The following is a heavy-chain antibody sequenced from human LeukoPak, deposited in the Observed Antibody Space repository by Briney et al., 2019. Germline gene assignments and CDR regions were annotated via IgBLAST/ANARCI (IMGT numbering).Heavy chain of an antibody. CDR2: ISGSGGST. D-gene: IGHD3-22*01. CDR1: GITLSRYA. CDR3: ARGSSAYYVLNYFDY. V-gene: IGHV3-23*01. Sequence: GGSLRLSCVASGITLSRYAMTWVRQAPGKGLEWVSVISGSGGSTFYVDSVKGRFTISRDNFKNTVYLQMNSLRAEDTAIYYCARGSSAYYVLNYFDYWGQGILVTVSS. J-gene: IGHJ4*02.